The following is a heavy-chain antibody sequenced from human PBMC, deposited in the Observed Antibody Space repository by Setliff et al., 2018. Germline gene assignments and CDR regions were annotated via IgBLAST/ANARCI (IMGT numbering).Heavy chain of an antibody. V-gene: IGHV1-58*01. Sequence: SVKVSCTASGFPFTSSAVQWVRQARGQRLEWIGWIVVGSGNTNYAQKFQERVTITRDMSTSTAYMELSSLRSEDTAMYYCAADLGIVGATMPFDYWGQGTLVTVSS. CDR2: IVVGSGNT. CDR1: GFPFTSSA. CDR3: AADLGIVGATMPFDY. J-gene: IGHJ4*02. D-gene: IGHD1-26*01.